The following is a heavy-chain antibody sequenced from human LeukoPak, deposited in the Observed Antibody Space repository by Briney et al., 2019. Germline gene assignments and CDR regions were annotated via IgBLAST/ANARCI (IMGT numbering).Heavy chain of an antibody. CDR2: INHSGST. CDR3: ARGRRNVLLWFGVPLSWFDP. V-gene: IGHV4-34*01. J-gene: IGHJ5*02. Sequence: PSETLSLTCAVYGGSFSGYYWSWIRQPPGKGLEWIGEINHSGSTNYNPSLKSRVTISVDTSKNQFSLKLSSVTAADTAVYYCARGRRNVLLWFGVPLSWFDPWGQGTLVTVSS. CDR1: GGSFSGYY. D-gene: IGHD3-10*01.